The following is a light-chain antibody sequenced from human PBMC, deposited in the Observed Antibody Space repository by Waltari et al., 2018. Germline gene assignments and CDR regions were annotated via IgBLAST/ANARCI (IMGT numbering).Light chain of an antibody. J-gene: IGKJ5*01. V-gene: IGKV1-17*03. CDR3: LQHYTYPPT. Sequence: DIQMTQSPSAMSASVGDRVAFTCRASRDIGNYLAWFQQKPGTVPKRLIYAVSSLESGVPSRFSGSDSGTEFTLTINRLQPEDLATYFCLQHYTYPPTFGQGTRLEI. CDR2: AVS. CDR1: RDIGNY.